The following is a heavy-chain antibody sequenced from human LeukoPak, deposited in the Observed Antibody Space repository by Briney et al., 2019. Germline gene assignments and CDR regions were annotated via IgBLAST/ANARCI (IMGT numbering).Heavy chain of an antibody. CDR2: MNPNSGNT. J-gene: IGHJ6*02. Sequence: ASVKVSCKAYGYTFTSYDINWVRQATGQGLEWMGWMNPNSGNTGYAQKFQGRVTMTRNTSISTAYMELSSLRSEDTAVYYCARGMVATPYYYYGMDVWGQGTTVTVSS. D-gene: IGHD5-12*01. V-gene: IGHV1-8*01. CDR3: ARGMVATPYYYYGMDV. CDR1: GYTFTSYD.